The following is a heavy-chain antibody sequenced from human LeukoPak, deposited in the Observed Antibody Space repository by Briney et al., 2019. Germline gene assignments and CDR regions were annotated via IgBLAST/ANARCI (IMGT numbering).Heavy chain of an antibody. J-gene: IGHJ4*02. CDR1: GDSITGYY. V-gene: IGHV4-39*07. CDR3: AKWGCSGGSCYPFDY. CDR2: IYYTGNT. Sequence: SETLSLTCSVSGDSITGYYWGWIRQPPGKGLEWIGNIYYTGNTYYNSSLKSRVTISLDTSKNQFSLKVISMTAADTAVYYCAKWGCSGGSCYPFDYWGQGTLVTVSS. D-gene: IGHD2-15*01.